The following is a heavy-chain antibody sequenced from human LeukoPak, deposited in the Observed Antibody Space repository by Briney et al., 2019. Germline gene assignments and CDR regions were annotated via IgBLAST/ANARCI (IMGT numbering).Heavy chain of an antibody. Sequence: GRSLRLSCAASGFTFSSYAMHWVRQAPGKGLEWVAVISYDGGNKYYADSVKGRLTISRDNAKNSLYLQMNSLRAEDTAVYYCARRPDYGDYSAGVDYWGQGTLVTVSS. CDR3: ARRPDYGDYSAGVDY. D-gene: IGHD4-17*01. V-gene: IGHV3-30-3*01. CDR1: GFTFSSYA. CDR2: ISYDGGNK. J-gene: IGHJ4*02.